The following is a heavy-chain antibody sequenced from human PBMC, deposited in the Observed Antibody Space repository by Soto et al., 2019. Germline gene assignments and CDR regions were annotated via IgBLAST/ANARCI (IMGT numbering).Heavy chain of an antibody. CDR1: GFTFSSYE. CDR2: ISSSGSTI. V-gene: IGHV3-48*03. Sequence: GGSLRLSCAASGFTFSSYEMNWVRQAPGKGLEWVSYISSSGSTIYYADSVKGRFTISRDNAKNSLYLQMNSLRAEDTAVYYCARDGPRDQTRSSSSGDYWGQGTLVTVSS. D-gene: IGHD6-6*01. J-gene: IGHJ4*02. CDR3: ARDGPRDQTRSSSSGDY.